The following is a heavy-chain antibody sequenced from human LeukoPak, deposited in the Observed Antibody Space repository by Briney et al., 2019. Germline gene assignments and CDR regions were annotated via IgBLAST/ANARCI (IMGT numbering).Heavy chain of an antibody. Sequence: PGGSLRLSCAASGSTFSSYSMNWVRQAPGKGLEWVSSISSSSSYIYYADSVKGRFTISRDDAKNSLYLQMNSLRAEDTAVYYCARFQNSYYYYGMDVWGQGTTVTVSS. D-gene: IGHD1-7*01. CDR2: ISSSSSYI. CDR1: GSTFSSYS. V-gene: IGHV3-21*01. J-gene: IGHJ6*02. CDR3: ARFQNSYYYYGMDV.